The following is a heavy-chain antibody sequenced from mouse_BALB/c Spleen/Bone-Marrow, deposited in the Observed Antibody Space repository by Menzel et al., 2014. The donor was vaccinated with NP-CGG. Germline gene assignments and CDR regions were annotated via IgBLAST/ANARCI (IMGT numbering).Heavy chain of an antibody. Sequence: EVQRVESGAELVKPGASVKLSCTASGFNIKDTYMHWVKQRPEQDLEWIGRIDPANGSTKYDPKFQGKATITADTSSNTAYLQLSSLTSEDTAVYYCARWEYYAMDYWGQGTSVTVSS. CDR1: GFNIKDTY. V-gene: IGHV14-3*02. CDR2: IDPANGST. D-gene: IGHD4-1*01. CDR3: ARWEYYAMDY. J-gene: IGHJ4*01.